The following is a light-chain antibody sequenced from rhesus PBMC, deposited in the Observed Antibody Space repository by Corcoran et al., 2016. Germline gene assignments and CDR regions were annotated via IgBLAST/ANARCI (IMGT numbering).Light chain of an antibody. V-gene: IGLV2-38*01. CDR2: EVS. CDR3: GSYRSCSTYI. Sequence: QSALTQPPSVSKSLGQSVTISCTGTSSDIGGYNGVSWYQQHPGPAPRLLIYEVSKRPSGVSDRFSGSKSGNTASLTISGLQGEDEADYYGGSYRSCSTYIFGAGTRLTVL. CDR1: SSDIGGYNG. J-gene: IGLJ1*01.